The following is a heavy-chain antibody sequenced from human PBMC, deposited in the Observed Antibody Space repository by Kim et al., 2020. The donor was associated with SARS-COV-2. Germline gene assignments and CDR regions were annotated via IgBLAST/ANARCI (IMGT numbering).Heavy chain of an antibody. D-gene: IGHD3-9*01. J-gene: IGHJ4*02. V-gene: IGHV1-3*01. Sequence: FQGRVTITRDTSASTAYMELSSLRSEDTAVYYCARGSRYFDWLLPEFDYWGQGTLVTVSS. CDR3: ARGSRYFDWLLPEFDY.